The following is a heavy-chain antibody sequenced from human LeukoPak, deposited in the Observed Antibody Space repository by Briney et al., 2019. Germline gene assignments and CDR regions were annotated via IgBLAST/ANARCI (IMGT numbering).Heavy chain of an antibody. V-gene: IGHV3-21*01. CDR1: GFTFNTFN. D-gene: IGHD3-9*01. CDR2: ITSGGDYI. J-gene: IGHJ4*02. CDR3: ARGPYDVLAASYKWTPDY. Sequence: PGGSLRLSCAAFGFTFNTFNMNWVRQAPGKGLEWVSSITSGGDYIYYADSVKGRFTTSRDNAKNSLSLQLNSLRVEDTAVYYCARGPYDVLAASYKWTPDYWGQGTLVTVSS.